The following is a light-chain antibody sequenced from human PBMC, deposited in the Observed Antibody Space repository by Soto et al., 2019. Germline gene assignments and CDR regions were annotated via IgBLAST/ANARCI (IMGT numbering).Light chain of an antibody. CDR3: QHLNTYPIT. J-gene: IGKJ5*01. CDR1: QDISSY. Sequence: DIQLTQSPSFLSASVGDRVTITCRASQDISSYLAWYQQRPGKAPKLLIYAASTLQSGVPSRFSGSGSGTEFTLTISSLQPEDFATYYCQHLNTYPITFGPGTRLEIK. V-gene: IGKV1-9*01. CDR2: AAS.